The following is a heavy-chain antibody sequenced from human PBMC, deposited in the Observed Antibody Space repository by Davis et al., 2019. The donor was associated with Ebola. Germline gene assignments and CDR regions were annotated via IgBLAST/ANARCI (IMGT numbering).Heavy chain of an antibody. CDR2: ISYDGSNK. V-gene: IGHV3-30-3*01. CDR1: GFTFSSYA. J-gene: IGHJ4*02. CDR3: ARGTPNWNYLLGY. D-gene: IGHD1-7*01. Sequence: GESLKISCAASGFTFSSYAMHWVRQAPGKGLEWVAVISYDGSNKYYADSVKGRFTISRDNSKNTLYLQMNSLRAEDTAVYYCARGTPNWNYLLGYWGQGTLVTVSS.